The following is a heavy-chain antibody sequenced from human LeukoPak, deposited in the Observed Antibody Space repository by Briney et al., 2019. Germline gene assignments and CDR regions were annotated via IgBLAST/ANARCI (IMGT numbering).Heavy chain of an antibody. CDR1: GGSISSYY. CDR3: ARDTGKSGYPDY. D-gene: IGHD3-3*01. J-gene: IGHJ4*02. Sequence: SETLSLTCTVSGGSISSYYWSWIRQPPGKAPEWIGRIYSSGIINYNPSLKSRVATSLDNSKNQLSLKLSYVTAADTAVYYCARDTGKSGYPDYWGQGTLVTVSS. CDR2: IYSSGII. V-gene: IGHV4-4*07.